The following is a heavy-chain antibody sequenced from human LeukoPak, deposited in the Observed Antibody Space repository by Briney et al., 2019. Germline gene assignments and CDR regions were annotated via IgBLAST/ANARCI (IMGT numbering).Heavy chain of an antibody. CDR2: IYYSGST. CDR1: GGSISSSSYY. CDR3: ARGSYDYVWGSYRPFDY. Sequence: SETLSLTCTVSGGSISSSSYYWGWIRQPPGKGLEWIGSIYYSGSTYYNPSLKSRVTISVDTSKNQFSLKLSSVTAADTAVYYCARGSYDYVWGSYRPFDYWGQGTLATVSS. J-gene: IGHJ4*02. V-gene: IGHV4-39*01. D-gene: IGHD3-16*02.